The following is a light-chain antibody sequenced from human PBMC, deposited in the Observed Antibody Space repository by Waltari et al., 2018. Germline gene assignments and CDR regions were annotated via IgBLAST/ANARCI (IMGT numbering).Light chain of an antibody. CDR2: VNMDGSN. CDR3: QTWGTGILSWV. J-gene: IGLJ3*02. Sequence: QLVLTPPPSASASLGASVNITCTLISGHSSYVIAWHQHQPGKGPRYLMKVNMDGSNVKGDGFPDRFPVSSSGAERYLTFSSLQSEDEADYYCQTWGTGILSWVFGGGTKLTVL. CDR1: SGHSSYV. V-gene: IGLV4-69*01.